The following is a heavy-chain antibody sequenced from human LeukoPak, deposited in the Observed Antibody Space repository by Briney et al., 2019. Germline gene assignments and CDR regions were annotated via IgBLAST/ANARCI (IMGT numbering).Heavy chain of an antibody. V-gene: IGHV4-59*01. D-gene: IGHD5-18*01. Sequence: SETLSLTCTVSGGSISSYYWSWIRQPPGKGLEWIGYIYYSGSTNYNPSLKSRVTISLDTSKNRFSLRLSSVTAADTAVYYCATIQYSRYYFDYWGQGTLVTVSS. CDR2: IYYSGST. CDR3: ATIQYSRYYFDY. J-gene: IGHJ4*02. CDR1: GGSISSYY.